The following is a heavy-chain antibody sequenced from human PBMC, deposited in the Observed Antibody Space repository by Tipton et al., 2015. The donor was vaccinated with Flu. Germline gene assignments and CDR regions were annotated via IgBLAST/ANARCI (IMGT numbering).Heavy chain of an antibody. J-gene: IGHJ2*01. Sequence: TLSLTCTVSGGSISSGSYYWSWIRQPAGKGLEWIGRIYTSGSTNYSPSLKSRVTISVDTSKNQFSLKLSSVTAADTAVYYCARGWFGPWYFDLWGRGTLVTVSS. D-gene: IGHD3-10*01. CDR3: ARGWFGPWYFDL. CDR2: IYTSGST. CDR1: GGSISSGSYY. V-gene: IGHV4-61*02.